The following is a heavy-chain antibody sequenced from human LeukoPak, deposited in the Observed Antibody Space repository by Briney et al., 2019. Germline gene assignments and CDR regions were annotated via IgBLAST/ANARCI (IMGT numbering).Heavy chain of an antibody. V-gene: IGHV3-30*02. J-gene: IGHJ5*02. D-gene: IGHD5-12*01. Sequence: GGSLRLSCAASGSTFSSYGMHWVRQAPGKGLEWVAFIRYDGSNKYYADSVKGRFTISRDNSKNTLYLQMNSLRAEDTAVYYCAKASSGYDEYNWFDPWGQGTLVTVSS. CDR2: IRYDGSNK. CDR3: AKASSGYDEYNWFDP. CDR1: GSTFSSYG.